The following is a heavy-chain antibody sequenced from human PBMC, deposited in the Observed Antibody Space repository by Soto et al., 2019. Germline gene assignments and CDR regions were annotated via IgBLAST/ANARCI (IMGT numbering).Heavy chain of an antibody. CDR3: TRGWVDYYGSGNYYPRFDP. D-gene: IGHD3-10*01. Sequence: GGSLRLSCVASGFGFHTYWMHWVRQVPGKGLVWVARINSGGDTSTYADSVKGRFSISRDNTKNTLFLQMNGLRDDDTAVYYCTRGWVDYYGSGNYYPRFDPWGQGALVTVSS. CDR2: INSGGDTS. J-gene: IGHJ5*02. CDR1: GFGFHTYW. V-gene: IGHV3-74*01.